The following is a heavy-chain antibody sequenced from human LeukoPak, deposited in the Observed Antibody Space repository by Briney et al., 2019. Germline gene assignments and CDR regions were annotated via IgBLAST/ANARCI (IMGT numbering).Heavy chain of an antibody. CDR2: IIPIFGTA. CDR3: AIKEMGGLRYAFDI. J-gene: IGHJ3*02. CDR1: GYSFTSYG. D-gene: IGHD5-24*01. V-gene: IGHV1-69*06. Sequence: ASVKVSCRASGYSFTSYGISWVRQAPGQGLEWMGGIIPIFGTANYAQKFQGRVTITADKSTSTAYMELSSLRSEDTAVYYCAIKEMGGLRYAFDIWGQGTMVTVSS.